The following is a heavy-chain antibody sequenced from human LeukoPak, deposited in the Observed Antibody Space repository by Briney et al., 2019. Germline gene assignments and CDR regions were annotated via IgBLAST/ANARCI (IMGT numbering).Heavy chain of an antibody. Sequence: GGSLRLSCAASGFTFTTYAMGWVRQAPGKGLEWVSSIKGGGGDPFYADSVKGRFTISRDNSKNTLFLQLNSLRAEDSAAYYCAKGGHDFNPFYWWGQGTLVTVSS. CDR3: AKGGHDFNPFYW. V-gene: IGHV3-23*01. CDR1: GFTFTTYA. D-gene: IGHD2-21*02. J-gene: IGHJ4*02. CDR2: IKGGGGDP.